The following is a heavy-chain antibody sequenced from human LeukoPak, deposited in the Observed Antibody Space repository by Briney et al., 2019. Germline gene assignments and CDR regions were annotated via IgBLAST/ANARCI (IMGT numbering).Heavy chain of an antibody. CDR1: GLTFSDSA. Sequence: GGSLRLSCTFSGLTFSDSAVTWVRQAPGKGLQWIGCTRSKVYGGTTEYAASVKGRITISRDESKSIAYLQMDSLTTEDTAVYFCAGGERDFDYWGQGTLVTVSS. J-gene: IGHJ4*02. CDR2: TRSKVYGGTT. V-gene: IGHV3-49*04. CDR3: AGGERDFDY. D-gene: IGHD3-16*01.